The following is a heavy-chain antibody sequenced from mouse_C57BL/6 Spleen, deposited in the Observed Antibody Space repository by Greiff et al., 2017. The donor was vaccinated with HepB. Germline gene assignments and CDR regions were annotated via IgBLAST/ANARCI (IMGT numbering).Heavy chain of an antibody. V-gene: IGHV1-76*01. CDR1: GYTFTDYY. J-gene: IGHJ1*03. D-gene: IGHD4-1*01. CDR2: IYPGSGNT. CDR3: ARLGRGGYFDV. Sequence: QVHVKQSGAELVRPGASVKLSCKASGYTFTDYYINWVKQRPGQGLEWIARIYPGSGNTYYNEKFKGKATLTAEKSSSTAYMQLSSLTSEDSAVYFCARLGRGGYFDVWGTGTTVTVSS.